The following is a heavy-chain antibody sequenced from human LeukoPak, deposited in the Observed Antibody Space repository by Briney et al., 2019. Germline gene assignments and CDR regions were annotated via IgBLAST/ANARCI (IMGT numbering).Heavy chain of an antibody. CDR2: INPNSDDT. J-gene: IGHJ4*02. V-gene: IGHV1-2*06. CDR3: ARGPNWNAGIYYLDY. Sequence: GATVKVSCKASGYTFTGYYIHWVRQAPGQGLEWMGRINPNSDDTNYAQKFQGRVTMTRDTSISTAYMELSSLRSEDTAVYYCARGPNWNAGIYYLDYWGQGTLVTVSS. D-gene: IGHD1-1*01. CDR1: GYTFTGYY.